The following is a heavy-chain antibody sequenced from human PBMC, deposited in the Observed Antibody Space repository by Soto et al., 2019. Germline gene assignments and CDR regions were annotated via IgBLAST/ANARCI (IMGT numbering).Heavy chain of an antibody. V-gene: IGHV2-5*02. CDR3: TYGDYVGNWFDP. CDR1: GFSVSTSGVG. CDR2: IYWDDDK. J-gene: IGHJ5*02. D-gene: IGHD4-17*01. Sequence: QITLKESGPTLVNPTQTLTLTCTFSGFSVSTSGVGVGWIRQPPGKALEWLALIYWDDDKRYSPSLKSRLTIPKDTSKSQVVLTMTIMDPVDTATYFCTYGDYVGNWFDPWGQGTLVTVSS.